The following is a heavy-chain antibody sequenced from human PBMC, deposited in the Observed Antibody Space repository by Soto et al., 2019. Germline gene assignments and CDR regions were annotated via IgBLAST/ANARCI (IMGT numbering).Heavy chain of an antibody. V-gene: IGHV1-8*01. Sequence: QVQLVQSGAEVKKPGASVKVSCKASGYTFTSHDINWMRQATGQGLEWMGWMNPNSGHTNYAQKFQGRVTMTRNTSISTAYVELTSLRSEDTALYYCASSMSTIWGQGTLVTVSS. D-gene: IGHD2-2*01. J-gene: IGHJ4*02. CDR3: ASSMSTI. CDR2: MNPNSGHT. CDR1: GYTFTSHD.